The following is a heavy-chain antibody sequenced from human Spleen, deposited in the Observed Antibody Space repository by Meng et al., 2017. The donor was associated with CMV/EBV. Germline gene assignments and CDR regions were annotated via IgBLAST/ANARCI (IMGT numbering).Heavy chain of an antibody. CDR3: ARQGLTIFGVEYGMDV. V-gene: IGHV6-1*01. CDR2: TYYRSQWHN. Sequence: SCAISGDSVSTNSAAWMWIRQSPSRGLEWLGRTYYRSQWHNDYALSVTSRITIKSDISKNQFSLQLTSMTPEDTAVYYCARQGLTIFGVEYGMDVWGQGTTVTVSS. CDR1: GDSVSTNSAA. J-gene: IGHJ6*02. D-gene: IGHD3-3*01.